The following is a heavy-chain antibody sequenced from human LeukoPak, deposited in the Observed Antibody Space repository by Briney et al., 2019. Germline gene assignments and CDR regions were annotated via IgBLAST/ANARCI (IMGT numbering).Heavy chain of an antibody. CDR3: ARRAGDYSHPYDY. CDR1: GLTVSSNC. CDR2: IYSGGST. J-gene: IGHJ4*02. V-gene: IGHV3-53*01. D-gene: IGHD3-22*01. Sequence: AGGSLRLSCAASGLTVSSNCMSWVRQAPGKGLEWVSLIYSGGSTYYTDSVKGRFTISRDNSKNTLYLQMNSLRAEDTAVYYCARRAGDYSHPYDYWGQGILVTVSS.